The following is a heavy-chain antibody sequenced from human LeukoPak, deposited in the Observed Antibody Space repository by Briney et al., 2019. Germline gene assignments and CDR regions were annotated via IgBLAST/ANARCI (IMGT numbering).Heavy chain of an antibody. Sequence: GGSLRLSCAASGFTFSDYYMSRIRQAPGKGLEWVSYISSSGSTIYYADSVKGRFTISRDNAKNSLYLQMNSLRAEDTAVYYCARETEMATTGVDYWGQGTLVTVSS. CDR3: ARETEMATTGVDY. D-gene: IGHD1-1*01. J-gene: IGHJ4*02. V-gene: IGHV3-11*01. CDR1: GFTFSDYY. CDR2: ISSSGSTI.